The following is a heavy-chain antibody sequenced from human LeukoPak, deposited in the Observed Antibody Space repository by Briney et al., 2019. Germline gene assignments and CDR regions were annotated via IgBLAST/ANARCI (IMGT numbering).Heavy chain of an antibody. CDR3: ARARRTTVTTDRYMDV. CDR1: GFTFSDYT. D-gene: IGHD4-11*01. V-gene: IGHV3-21*01. Sequence: GGSLRLSCAASGFTFSDYTINWVRQAPGKGLEWVSSISSSSSYIYYADSVKGRFTISRDNAKNSLYLQMNSLRAEDTAVYYCARARRTTVTTDRYMDVWGKGTTVIVSS. CDR2: ISSSSSYI. J-gene: IGHJ6*03.